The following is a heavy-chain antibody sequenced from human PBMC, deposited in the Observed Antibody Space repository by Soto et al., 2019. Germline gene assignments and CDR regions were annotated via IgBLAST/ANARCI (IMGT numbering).Heavy chain of an antibody. J-gene: IGHJ6*02. Sequence: QVQLVQSGAEVKKPGSSVKVSCKASGGTFSSYAISWVRQAPGQGLEWMGGIIPIFGTANYPQKFQGRVTITADESTSTAYMELSSLRSEDTAVYYCARGQPRKYSSSWYVPYYGMDVWGQGTTVTVSS. CDR1: GGTFSSYA. CDR3: ARGQPRKYSSSWYVPYYGMDV. D-gene: IGHD6-13*01. CDR2: IIPIFGTA. V-gene: IGHV1-69*01.